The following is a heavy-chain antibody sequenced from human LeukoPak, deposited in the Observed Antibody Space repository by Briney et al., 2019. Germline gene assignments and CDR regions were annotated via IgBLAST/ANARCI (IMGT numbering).Heavy chain of an antibody. J-gene: IGHJ4*02. Sequence: GGSLRLSCAASGFTFSSYWMHWVRQAPGKGLVWVSRISTDGSSTSYADSVKGRFTISRDNADNTLNLQMNTLRAEDTAVYYCARGNNRFDYWGQGTLVTVSS. V-gene: IGHV3-74*01. CDR1: GFTFSSYW. D-gene: IGHD1/OR15-1a*01. CDR2: ISTDGSST. CDR3: ARGNNRFDY.